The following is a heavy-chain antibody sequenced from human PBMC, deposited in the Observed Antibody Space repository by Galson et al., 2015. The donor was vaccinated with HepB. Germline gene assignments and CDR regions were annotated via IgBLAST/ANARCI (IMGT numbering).Heavy chain of an antibody. CDR2: IIPILGIA. J-gene: IGHJ3*02. CDR1: GGTFSSYA. Sequence: SVKVSCKASGGTFSSYAISWVRQAPGQGLEWMGRIIPILGIANYAQKFQGRVTITADKSTSTAYMELSRLRSEDTAVYYCARSGSIAARGSAFDIWGQGTMVTVSS. V-gene: IGHV1-69*04. CDR3: ARSGSIAARGSAFDI. D-gene: IGHD6-6*01.